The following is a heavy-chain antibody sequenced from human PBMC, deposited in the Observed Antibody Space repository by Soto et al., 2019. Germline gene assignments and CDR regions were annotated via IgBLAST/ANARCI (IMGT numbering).Heavy chain of an antibody. CDR3: ASYTYYYDSSGYYSWFHP. CDR2: IYYSGST. V-gene: IGHV4-59*01. Sequence: SETLSLTCTVSGGSISSYYWSWIRQPPGKGLEWIGYIYYSGSTNYNPSLKSRVTISVDTSKNQFSLKLSSVTAADTAVYYCASYTYYYDSSGYYSWFHPWGQGTLVTVSS. CDR1: GGSISSYY. J-gene: IGHJ5*02. D-gene: IGHD3-22*01.